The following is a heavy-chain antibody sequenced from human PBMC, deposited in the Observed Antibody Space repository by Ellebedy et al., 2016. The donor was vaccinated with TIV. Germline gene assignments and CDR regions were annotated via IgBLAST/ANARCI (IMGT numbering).Heavy chain of an antibody. J-gene: IGHJ3*01. CDR3: ATDGVGASPGDVFDL. Sequence: GESLKISXAASGFTFTNNAMSWVRQAPGKGLEWVSAISGSGGSGSGGRTYYADSVKGRFTISRDNAKNSVYLQMSSLRLEDTAVYYCATDGVGASPGDVFDLWGQGTLVTVSS. V-gene: IGHV3-23*01. CDR1: GFTFTNNA. CDR2: ISGSGGSGSGGRT. D-gene: IGHD1-26*01.